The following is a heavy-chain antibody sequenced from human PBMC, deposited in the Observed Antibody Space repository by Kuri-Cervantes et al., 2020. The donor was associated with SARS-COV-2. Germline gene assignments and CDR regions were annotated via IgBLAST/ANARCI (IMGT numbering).Heavy chain of an antibody. Sequence: GSLRLSCAASGFTFSDYYMSWIRQAPGKGLEWIGYIYYSGSTNYNPSPKSRVTISVDTSKNQFSLKLSSVTAADTAVYYCARLPALPWYFDYWGQGTLVTVSS. CDR3: ARLPALPWYFDY. CDR2: IYYSGST. CDR1: GFTFSDYY. J-gene: IGHJ4*02. V-gene: IGHV4-59*08.